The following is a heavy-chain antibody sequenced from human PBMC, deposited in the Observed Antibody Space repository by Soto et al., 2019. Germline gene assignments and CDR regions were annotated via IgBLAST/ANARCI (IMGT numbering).Heavy chain of an antibody. D-gene: IGHD3-16*01. CDR1: GFTFRGYA. V-gene: IGHV3-23*01. Sequence: EVQLLESGGGLAQPGGSLRLSCAASGFTFRGYAMSWVRQAPGKGPEWVSGISGSGDTTYHANSVKGRFTISRDNSKNTLYLQVNSLRAEDTAVYYCTTGPTFGGLVPSYYYYGLDVWGQGTTVTVSS. CDR2: ISGSGDTT. CDR3: TTGPTFGGLVPSYYYYGLDV. J-gene: IGHJ6*02.